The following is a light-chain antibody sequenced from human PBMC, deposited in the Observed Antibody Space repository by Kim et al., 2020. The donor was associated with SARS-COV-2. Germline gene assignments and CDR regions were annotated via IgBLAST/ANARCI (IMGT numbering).Light chain of an antibody. CDR3: QQLYTYLFT. V-gene: IGKV1-9*01. CDR2: AAS. Sequence: ASVGDRVTITCRASQGISTALAWYQQSPGKAPKLLIYAASILQSGVPSRFSGSGSGTEFTLTISSLQPVDFASYYCQQLYTYLFTFGPGTKVDIK. CDR1: QGISTA. J-gene: IGKJ3*01.